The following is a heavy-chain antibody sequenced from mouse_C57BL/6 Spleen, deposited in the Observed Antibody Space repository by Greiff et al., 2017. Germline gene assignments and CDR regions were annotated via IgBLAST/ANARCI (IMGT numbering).Heavy chain of an antibody. J-gene: IGHJ4*01. CDR3: ARSTTVVPMDY. V-gene: IGHV7-3*01. Sequence: EVKVVESGGGLVQPGGSLSLSCAASGFTFTDYYMSWVRQPPGKALEWLGFIRNKANGYTTEYSASVKGRFTISRDNSQSILYLQMNALRAEDSATYYCARSTTVVPMDYWGQGTSVTVSS. D-gene: IGHD1-1*01. CDR2: IRNKANGYTT. CDR1: GFTFTDYY.